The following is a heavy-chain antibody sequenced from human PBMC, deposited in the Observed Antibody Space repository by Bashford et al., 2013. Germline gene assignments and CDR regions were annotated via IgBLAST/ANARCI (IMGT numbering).Heavy chain of an antibody. CDR2: MSGSGDST. V-gene: IGHV3-23*01. CDR3: AKVLYSYDGSGYYFFDF. Sequence: VRQAPGKGLEWVSAMSGSGDSTYYANSVKGRFTISRDNSKNTLYLQMNSLRAEDTAVYYCAKVLYSYDGSGYYFFDFWGQGTLVTVSS. D-gene: IGHD3-22*01. J-gene: IGHJ4*02.